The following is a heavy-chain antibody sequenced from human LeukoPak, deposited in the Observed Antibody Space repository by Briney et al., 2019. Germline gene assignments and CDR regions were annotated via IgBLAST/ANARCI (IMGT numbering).Heavy chain of an antibody. CDR1: GGSISSYY. CDR3: ARGSTLTVDAFDI. CDR2: IYYSGST. Sequence: SETLSLTCTVSGGSISSYYWSWIRQPPGKGLEWIGYIYYSGSTNYNPSLKSRVTISVDTSKNQFSLKLSSVTAADTAVYYRARGSTLTVDAFDIWGQGTMVTVSS. D-gene: IGHD7-27*01. V-gene: IGHV4-59*01. J-gene: IGHJ3*02.